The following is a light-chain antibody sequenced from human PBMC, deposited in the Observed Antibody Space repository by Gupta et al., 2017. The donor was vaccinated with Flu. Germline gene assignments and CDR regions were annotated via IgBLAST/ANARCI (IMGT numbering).Light chain of an antibody. CDR2: DAS. CDR1: QSVSSY. CDR3: QQRSNWPPGLT. V-gene: IGKV3-11*01. J-gene: IGKJ4*01. Sequence: EIVLTQSPATLSLSPGERATLSCRASQSVSSYLAWYQQKPGQAPRLLIYDASNRATGIPARCSGSGAGTDVXLTISSXEPEDFAVYYCQQRSNWPPGLTFGXGTKVEIK.